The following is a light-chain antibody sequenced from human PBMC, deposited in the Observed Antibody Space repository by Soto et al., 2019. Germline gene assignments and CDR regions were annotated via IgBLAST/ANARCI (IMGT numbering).Light chain of an antibody. J-gene: IGKJ1*01. CDR2: DAS. V-gene: IGKV1-5*01. CDR1: QSLNGW. Sequence: DIEMSQSPSSLSASVGDRVTITCRASQSLNGWLAWYQQKPGKAPKLLIYDASSLQSGVPSRFSGSGSGTEFALTISSMQPDDFAPYYCQQYNTYSWTFGPGTKVAIK. CDR3: QQYNTYSWT.